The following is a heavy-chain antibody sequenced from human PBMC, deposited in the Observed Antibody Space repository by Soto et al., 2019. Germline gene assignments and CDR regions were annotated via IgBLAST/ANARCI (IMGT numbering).Heavy chain of an antibody. CDR3: GRARLFGNGYNLGFDY. D-gene: IGHD5-12*01. V-gene: IGHV3-30-3*01. J-gene: IGHJ4*02. CDR2: ISFDGSNK. CDR1: GFTFSSYT. Sequence: QVQLVESGGGVVQPGRSLRLSCVASGFTFSSYTMHWVRQAPGKGLEWVAVISFDGSNKYYADSVKDRFTVSRDNSKNTMYVQQNSLRAEDMAVYYCGRARLFGNGYNLGFDYWGQGTLVTVSS.